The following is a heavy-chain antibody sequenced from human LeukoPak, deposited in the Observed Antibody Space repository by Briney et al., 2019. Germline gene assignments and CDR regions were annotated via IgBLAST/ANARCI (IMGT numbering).Heavy chain of an antibody. Sequence: ASVKVSCKASGYTFTSFGISWVRQAPGQGLEWMGWISAYNGNINYAQKFQGRVTMTTDISTSTAYMEVRSLRSEDTAVYYCVREGAPGPLDYWGQGTLVTVSS. CDR1: GYTFTSFG. D-gene: IGHD1-1*01. V-gene: IGHV1-18*01. CDR2: ISAYNGNI. CDR3: VREGAPGPLDY. J-gene: IGHJ4*02.